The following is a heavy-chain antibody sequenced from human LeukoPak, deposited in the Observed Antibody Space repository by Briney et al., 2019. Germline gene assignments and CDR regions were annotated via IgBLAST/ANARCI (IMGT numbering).Heavy chain of an antibody. Sequence: GGSLRLSCAASGFTFSSYWMHWVRQAPGKGLVWVSRINSDGSSTSYADSVKGRFTISRDNAKNTLYLQMNSLRAEDTAVYYCARDKSSYYYDSSGYSDYWGQGTLVTVSS. J-gene: IGHJ4*02. CDR1: GFTFSSYW. D-gene: IGHD3-22*01. CDR3: ARDKSSYYYDSSGYSDY. V-gene: IGHV3-74*01. CDR2: INSDGSST.